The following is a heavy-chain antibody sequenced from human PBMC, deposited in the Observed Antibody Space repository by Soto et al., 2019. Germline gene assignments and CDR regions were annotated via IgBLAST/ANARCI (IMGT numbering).Heavy chain of an antibody. Sequence: PSETLSLTCAVYGGSFSVYYWSWILQPPGKGLEWIGEINRSGSTNYNPSLKSRVTISVDTSKNQFSLKLSSVTAADTAVYYCATKRRRDYDILTGYYFDYWGQGTLVTVSS. CDR3: ATKRRRDYDILTGYYFDY. J-gene: IGHJ4*02. V-gene: IGHV4-34*01. CDR1: GGSFSVYY. D-gene: IGHD3-9*01. CDR2: INRSGST.